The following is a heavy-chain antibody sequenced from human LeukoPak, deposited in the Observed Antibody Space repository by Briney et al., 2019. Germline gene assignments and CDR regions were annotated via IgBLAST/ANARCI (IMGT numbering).Heavy chain of an antibody. CDR1: GFTFSSYW. J-gene: IGHJ4*02. D-gene: IGHD3-22*01. V-gene: IGHV3-7*01. CDR2: IKQDGSEK. CDR3: ARAEDYYDSSGYYTPTFDY. Sequence: GGSLRLSCAASGFTFSSYWMSWVRQAPGKGLEWVANIKQDGSEKYYVDPVKGRFTISRDNAKNSLYLQMNSLRAEDTAVYYCARAEDYYDSSGYYTPTFDYWAREPWSPSPQ.